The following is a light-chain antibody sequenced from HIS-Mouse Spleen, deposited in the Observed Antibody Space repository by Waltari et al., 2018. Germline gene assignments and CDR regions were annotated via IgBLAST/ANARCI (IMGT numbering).Light chain of an antibody. V-gene: IGLV2-14*03. Sequence: QSALTQPASVSGSPGQSITISCTGTSSDVGGYNYVSWYQQHPGKAPKLMIYDVSNRTSGVSNRCSGSKSGNTASLTISGLQAEDEADYYCSSYTSSSTGVVFGGGTKLTVL. J-gene: IGLJ2*01. CDR1: SSDVGGYNY. CDR3: SSYTSSSTGVV. CDR2: DVS.